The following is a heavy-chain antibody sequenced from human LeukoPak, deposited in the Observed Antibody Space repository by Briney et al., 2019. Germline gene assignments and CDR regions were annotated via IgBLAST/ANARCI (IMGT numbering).Heavy chain of an antibody. CDR2: ISSSSSYI. V-gene: IGHV3-11*06. CDR3: ARFAGATTAFDY. J-gene: IGHJ4*02. D-gene: IGHD1-26*01. Sequence: GGSLRLSCAASGFTFSDYYMSWIRQAPGKGLEWVSSISSSSSYIYYADSVKGRFTISRDNAKNSLYLQMNSLRAEDTAVYYCARFAGATTAFDYWGQGTLVTVSS. CDR1: GFTFSDYY.